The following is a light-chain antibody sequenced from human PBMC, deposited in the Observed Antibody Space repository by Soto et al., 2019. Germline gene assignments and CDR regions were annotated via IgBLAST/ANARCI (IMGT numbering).Light chain of an antibody. J-gene: IGKJ1*01. CDR2: GAS. CDR1: QSVGSN. V-gene: IGKV3-15*01. CDR3: QPYNNWPPDRT. Sequence: EIVMTQSPATLSVSPGDRAALSCRASQSVGSNLAWYQQKPGQAPRLLIYGASTRATGIPARFSGSGSGTESTLTISSLQSEDFAIYFCQPYNNWPPDRTFGQGTKVEIK.